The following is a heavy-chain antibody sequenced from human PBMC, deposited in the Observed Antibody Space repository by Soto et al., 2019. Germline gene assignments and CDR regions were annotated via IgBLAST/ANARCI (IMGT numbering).Heavy chain of an antibody. CDR2: TYYRSKWYN. Sequence: SQTLSLTCAISGDSVSSNSASCNSIRQSPSRGIEWLGRTYYRSKWYNDYAVSVKSRITINPDTSKNQFYLQLNSVTPEDTAVYYCARVSDFWSGSNFYYFCGMDVWGQGTMVTVSS. CDR1: GDSVSSNSAS. D-gene: IGHD3-3*01. CDR3: ARVSDFWSGSNFYYFCGMDV. J-gene: IGHJ6*02. V-gene: IGHV6-1*01.